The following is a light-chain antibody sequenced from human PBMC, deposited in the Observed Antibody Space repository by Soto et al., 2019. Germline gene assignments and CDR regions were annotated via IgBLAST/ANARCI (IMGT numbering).Light chain of an antibody. V-gene: IGKV1-16*01. Sequence: DIRMTQSPSSLSASVGDRVTITCRASLTIGDSLSWFQQKVGKPPTLLIYGASALQSGVPSRFSGSGSGTEFTLTISSLQPDDFATYYCQHYNSYSEAFGQGTKVDI. J-gene: IGKJ1*01. CDR3: QHYNSYSEA. CDR2: GAS. CDR1: LTIGDS.